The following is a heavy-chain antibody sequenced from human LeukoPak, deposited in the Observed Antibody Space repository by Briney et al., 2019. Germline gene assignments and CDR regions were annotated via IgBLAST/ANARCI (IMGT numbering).Heavy chain of an antibody. CDR3: ARGVATAIRSDAFDI. J-gene: IGHJ3*02. CDR2: ISTSSRYI. Sequence: PGGSLRLCCAASGFTFSSYDMNWVRQAPGKGLDRVSSISTSSRYIYYVESVKVRFTVSRDNEKNSLYLQINSLRGEYTAVYYCARGVATAIRSDAFDIWGQGTMATVSS. CDR1: GFTFSSYD. V-gene: IGHV3-21*01. D-gene: IGHD5-18*01.